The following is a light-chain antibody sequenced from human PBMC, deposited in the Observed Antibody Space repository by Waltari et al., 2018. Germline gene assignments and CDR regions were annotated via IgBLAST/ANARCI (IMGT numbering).Light chain of an antibody. CDR1: QSVSTK. CDR3: QQYHNWRT. CDR2: GAS. J-gene: IGKJ1*01. V-gene: IGKV3D-15*01. Sequence: EIVITQSPATLSVSPGERATLSCRASQSVSTKLAWYQQKPGQAPRLLIYGASTRATDIPARFSGSGSGTEFTLTISSLQSEDFAVYFCQQYHNWRTFGQGTKVEIK.